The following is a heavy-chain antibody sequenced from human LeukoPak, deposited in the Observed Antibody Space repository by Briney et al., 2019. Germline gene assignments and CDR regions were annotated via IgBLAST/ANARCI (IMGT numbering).Heavy chain of an antibody. CDR2: INPNSGGT. CDR1: EYTFTGYY. J-gene: IGHJ4*02. V-gene: IGHV1-2*02. Sequence: ASVKVSCKASEYTFTGYYMHWVRQAPGQGFEWMGWINPNSGGTNYAQKFQGRVTMTRDTSISTAYMELSRLRSDDTAVYYCARSRSRDCSSTSCYSYGLDYWGQGTLVTVSS. D-gene: IGHD2-2*01. CDR3: ARSRSRDCSSTSCYSYGLDY.